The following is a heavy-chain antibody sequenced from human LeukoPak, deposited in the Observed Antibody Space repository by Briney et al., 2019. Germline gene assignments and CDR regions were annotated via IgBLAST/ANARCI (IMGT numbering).Heavy chain of an antibody. Sequence: SETLSLTCTVSGGSISSSSYYWGWIRQPPGTGLEWIGSIYYSGGTYYNPSLKSRVTISVDTSKNQFSLKLSSVTAADTAVYYCARGCSGGSCWFDPWGQGTLVTVSS. CDR3: ARGCSGGSCWFDP. CDR1: GGSISSSSYY. V-gene: IGHV4-39*01. J-gene: IGHJ5*02. D-gene: IGHD2-15*01. CDR2: IYYSGGT.